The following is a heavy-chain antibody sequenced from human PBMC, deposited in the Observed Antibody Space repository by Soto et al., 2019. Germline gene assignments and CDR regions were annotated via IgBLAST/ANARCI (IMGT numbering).Heavy chain of an antibody. J-gene: IGHJ6*02. CDR3: ARQERSGERDYYGMDV. V-gene: IGHV1-69*06. Sequence: QVQLVQSGAEVKKPGSSVKVSCKASGGTFSSYAISWVRQAPGQGLEWMGGIITIVGTANYAQKFQGRVTITADKSTSTAYMERSSLRSEDTAVYDGARQERSGERDYYGMDVWGQGTTVTVSS. CDR1: GGTFSSYA. D-gene: IGHD4-17*01. CDR2: IITIVGTA.